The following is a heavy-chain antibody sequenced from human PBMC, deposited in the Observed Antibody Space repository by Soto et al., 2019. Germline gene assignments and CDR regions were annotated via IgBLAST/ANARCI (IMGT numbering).Heavy chain of an antibody. CDR1: GGSISSGGYS. CDR3: ARGDNGSGYSSSWHFRRHNWFDP. D-gene: IGHD6-13*01. V-gene: IGHV4-30-2*01. J-gene: IGHJ5*02. Sequence: PSETLSLTCAVSGGSISSGGYSWSWIRQPPGKGLEWIGYIYHSGSTYYNPSLKSRVTISVDRSKNQFSLKLSSVTAADTAVYYCARGDNGSGYSSSWHFRRHNWFDPWGQGTLVTVSS. CDR2: IYHSGST.